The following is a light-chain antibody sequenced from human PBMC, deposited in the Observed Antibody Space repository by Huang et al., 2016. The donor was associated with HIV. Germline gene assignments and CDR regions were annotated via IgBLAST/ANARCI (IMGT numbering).Light chain of an antibody. Sequence: EIVLTQSPGTLFLSPGEGATLSCRASRRVDRNYLAWYQQNPGQAPRLLIYGASKRATDIPDRFSGSGYGTDFTLTISRLEPEDFAMYYCQQYGSFPPRLTFGGGTKVEMK. CDR2: GAS. CDR3: QQYGSFPPRLT. CDR1: RRVDRNY. J-gene: IGKJ4*01. V-gene: IGKV3-20*01.